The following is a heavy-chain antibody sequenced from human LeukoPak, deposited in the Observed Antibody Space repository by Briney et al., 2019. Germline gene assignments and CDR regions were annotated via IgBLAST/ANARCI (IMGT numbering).Heavy chain of an antibody. Sequence: SETLSLTCTVSGGSTSSYGYYWVWIRQPPGKGLEWIGSIYYSGSTYYNPSLKSRVTISVDTSKNQFSLKLSSVTAADTAVYYCASPTVRGTHYYYMDVWGKGTTVTVSS. CDR3: ASPTVRGTHYYYMDV. CDR2: IYYSGST. V-gene: IGHV4-39*01. D-gene: IGHD3-10*01. CDR1: GGSTSSYGYY. J-gene: IGHJ6*03.